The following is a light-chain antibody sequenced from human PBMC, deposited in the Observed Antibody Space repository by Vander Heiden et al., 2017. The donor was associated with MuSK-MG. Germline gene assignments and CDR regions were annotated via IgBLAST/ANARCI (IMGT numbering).Light chain of an antibody. CDR1: QDIRNN. V-gene: IGKV1-33*01. J-gene: IGKJ3*01. Sequence: DIQMTQSPSSLSASVGDRVTITCQASQDIRNNLNWFQQKAGKAPNLLIYDASNLKTGVPSRFSGSGSGTDFTFTISSLQPEDIATYYCQQDVSLPITFGPGTEVEIK. CDR2: DAS. CDR3: QQDVSLPIT.